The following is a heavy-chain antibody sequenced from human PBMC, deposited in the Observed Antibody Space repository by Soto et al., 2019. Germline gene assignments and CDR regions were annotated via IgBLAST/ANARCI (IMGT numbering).Heavy chain of an antibody. D-gene: IGHD5-12*01. Sequence: SETLSLTCTVSGGSISSGDYYWSWIRQPPGKGLEWIGYIYYSGSTYYNPSLKSRVTISVDTSKNQFSLKLCSVTAADTAVYYCARGGRDGYNFAFDIWGQGTMVTVSS. CDR2: IYYSGST. CDR3: ARGGRDGYNFAFDI. J-gene: IGHJ3*02. CDR1: GGSISSGDYY. V-gene: IGHV4-30-4*01.